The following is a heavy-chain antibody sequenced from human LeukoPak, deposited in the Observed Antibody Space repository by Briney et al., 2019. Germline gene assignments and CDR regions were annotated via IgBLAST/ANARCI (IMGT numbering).Heavy chain of an antibody. J-gene: IGHJ4*02. D-gene: IGHD2-15*01. CDR1: GGSISSGGYY. V-gene: IGHV4-31*03. CDR3: AGIHKRGSCGPDY. Sequence: SETLSLTCTVSGGSISSGGYYWSWIRQHPGKGLEWIGYIYYSGSTYYNPSLKSRVTISVDTSKNQFSLKLSSVTAADTAVYYCAGIHKRGSCGPDYWGQGTLVTVSS. CDR2: IYYSGST.